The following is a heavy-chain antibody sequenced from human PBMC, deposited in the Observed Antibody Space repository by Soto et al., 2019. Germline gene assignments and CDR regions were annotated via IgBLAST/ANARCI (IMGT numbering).Heavy chain of an antibody. Sequence: EVQLLESGGGLVQPGGSLRLSCAASGFIFSSYAMSWVRQAPGKGLEWVSALSGGGGSTYYAESVKGRFTISRDHSKNTVYLQKNSLGAEDTAVYYCAKVNDYGDYGGGVDFDYWGQGTLVTVSS. CDR3: AKVNDYGDYGGGVDFDY. CDR1: GFIFSSYA. V-gene: IGHV3-23*01. D-gene: IGHD4-17*01. J-gene: IGHJ4*02. CDR2: LSGGGGST.